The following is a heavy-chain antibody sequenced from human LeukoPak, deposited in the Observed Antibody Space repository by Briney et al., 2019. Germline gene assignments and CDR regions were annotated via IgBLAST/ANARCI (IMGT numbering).Heavy chain of an antibody. V-gene: IGHV4-61*09. D-gene: IGHD5-18*01. J-gene: IGHJ6*03. CDR1: GASISSGSYY. CDR3: AGGFSYGSTYYYMDV. Sequence: PSETLSLTCTVSGASISSGSYYWSWIRQPAGKGLEWIGHIYTSGSTNFNPSLKSRVTISVDTSKNQFSLKLSSVTAADTAVYYCAGGFSYGSTYYYMDVWGKGTTVTISS. CDR2: IYTSGST.